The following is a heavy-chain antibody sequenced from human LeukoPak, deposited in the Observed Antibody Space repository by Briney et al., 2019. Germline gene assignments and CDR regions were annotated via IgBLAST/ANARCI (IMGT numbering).Heavy chain of an antibody. CDR2: GYHIGST. J-gene: IGHJ5*02. CDR3: ARVGDYGDYVNWFDP. D-gene: IGHD4-17*01. Sequence: SETLSLTCTVSGYSISSGYYWGWIRQPPGKGLEWIGSGYHIGSTYFNPSLRSRVTILIDIFKSQFSLKMSSVTAADTAIYYCARVGDYGDYVNWFDPWGPGTLVTVSS. CDR1: GYSISSGYY. V-gene: IGHV4-38-2*02.